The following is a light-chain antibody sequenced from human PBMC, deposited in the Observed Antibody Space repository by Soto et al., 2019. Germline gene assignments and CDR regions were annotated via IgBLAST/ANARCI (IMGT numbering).Light chain of an antibody. Sequence: QSVLTQPASVSGSPGQSITISCTGTSSDVGSYNLVSWYQQHPGKAPKLMIYEGSKRPSGVSNRFSGSKSGNTASLTISGLQAEDEADYYCCSYAGSVGFGGGPTLTVL. V-gene: IGLV2-23*01. CDR2: EGS. CDR1: SSDVGSYNL. J-gene: IGLJ2*01. CDR3: CSYAGSVG.